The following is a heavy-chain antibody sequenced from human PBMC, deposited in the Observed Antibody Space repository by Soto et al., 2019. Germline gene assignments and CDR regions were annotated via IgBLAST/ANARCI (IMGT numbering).Heavy chain of an antibody. CDR1: GFTFSSYA. CDR2: ISYDGSNK. J-gene: IGHJ4*02. CDR3: ATTRGYYGSGSSYIDY. Sequence: QVQLVESGGGVVQPGRSLRLSCAASGFTFSSYAMHWVRQAPGKGLEWVAVISYDGSNKYYADSVKGRFTISRDNSKNTLYLQVNSLRAGDTAVYYCATTRGYYGSGSSYIDYWGQGTLVTVSS. D-gene: IGHD3-10*01. V-gene: IGHV3-30-3*01.